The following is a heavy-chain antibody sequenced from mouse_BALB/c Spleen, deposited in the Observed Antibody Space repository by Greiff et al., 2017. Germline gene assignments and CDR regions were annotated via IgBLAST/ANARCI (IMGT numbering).Heavy chain of an antibody. CDR1: GYSITSDYA. CDR2: ISYSGST. V-gene: IGHV3-2*02. D-gene: IGHD2-14*01. J-gene: IGHJ2*01. Sequence: ESGPGLVKPSQSLSLTCTVTGYSITSDYAWNWIRQFPGNKLEWMGYISYSGSTSYNPSLKSRISITRDTSKNQFFLQLNSVTTEDTATYYCARGGYRPQYYFDYWGQGTTLTVSS. CDR3: ARGGYRPQYYFDY.